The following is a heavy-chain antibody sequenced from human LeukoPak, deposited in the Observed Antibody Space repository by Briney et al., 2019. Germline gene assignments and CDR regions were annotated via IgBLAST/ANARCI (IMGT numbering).Heavy chain of an antibody. V-gene: IGHV4-59*01. CDR2: IYYSGST. CDR3: ARDGNYYGMDV. D-gene: IGHD2-15*01. Sequence: SETLSPTCTVSGGSISSYYWSWIRQPPGKGLEWIGYIYYSGSTNYNPSLKSRVTISVDTSKNQFSLKLSSVTAADTAVYYCARDGNYYGMDVWGQGTTVTVSS. CDR1: GGSISSYY. J-gene: IGHJ6*02.